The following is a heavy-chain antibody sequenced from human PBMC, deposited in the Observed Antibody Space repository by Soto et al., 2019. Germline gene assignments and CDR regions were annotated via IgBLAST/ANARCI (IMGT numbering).Heavy chain of an antibody. CDR1: GYTFTSYG. V-gene: IGHV1-18*01. J-gene: IGHJ4*02. CDR2: ISAYNGNT. Sequence: ASVKVSCKASGYTFTSYGISWVRQAPGQGLEWMGWISAYNGNTNYAQKLQGRVTMTTDTSTSTAYMELRSLRSDDTAAYYCARGLAVPWGVEDFDYWGQGTLVTVSS. D-gene: IGHD3-16*01. CDR3: ARGLAVPWGVEDFDY.